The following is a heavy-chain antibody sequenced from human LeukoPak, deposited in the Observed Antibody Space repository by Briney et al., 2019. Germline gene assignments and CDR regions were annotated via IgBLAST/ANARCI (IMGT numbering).Heavy chain of an antibody. Sequence: PGGSLRLSCAASGFTFSSYGMHWVRQAPGKGLEWVAFVRSDGTNTYYGDSVKGRFTISRDNAKNSLYLQMNSLRAEDTAVYYCASPGYSSSWALDYWGQGTLVTVSS. D-gene: IGHD6-13*01. CDR1: GFTFSSYG. J-gene: IGHJ4*02. CDR2: VRSDGTNT. V-gene: IGHV3-30*02. CDR3: ASPGYSSSWALDY.